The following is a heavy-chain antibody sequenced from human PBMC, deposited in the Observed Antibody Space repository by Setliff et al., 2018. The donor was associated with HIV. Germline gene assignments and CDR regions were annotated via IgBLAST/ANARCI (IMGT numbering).Heavy chain of an antibody. Sequence: PGGSLRLSCAASEFTFSSYTMTWVRQAPGKGLEWVSSISSSSSYIYYADSVKGRFTISRDNAKKSLYLQMNSLRAEDTAVYYCTRDDGDCYSGYRFDAFDIWGQGTMVTVSS. CDR1: EFTFSSYT. CDR2: ISSSSSYI. V-gene: IGHV3-21*01. CDR3: TRDDGDCYSGYRFDAFDI. J-gene: IGHJ3*02. D-gene: IGHD2-21*02.